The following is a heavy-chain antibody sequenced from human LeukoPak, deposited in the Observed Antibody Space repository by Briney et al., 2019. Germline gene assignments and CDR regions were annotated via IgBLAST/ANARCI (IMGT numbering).Heavy chain of an antibody. CDR1: GFTFSSYS. CDR3: ARAGALRPDY. Sequence: GGSLRLSCAASGFTFSSYSMNWVRQAPGKGLEWVSYISSSSSTIYYADSVKGRFTISRDNSKNTLFLQMYSLRAEDTAVYYCARAGALRPDYWGQGTLVTVSP. V-gene: IGHV3-48*01. J-gene: IGHJ4*02. CDR2: ISSSSSTI.